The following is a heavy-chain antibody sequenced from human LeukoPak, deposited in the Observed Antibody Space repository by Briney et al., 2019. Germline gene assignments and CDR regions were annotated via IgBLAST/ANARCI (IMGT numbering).Heavy chain of an antibody. CDR3: ARALGSSWDSSLDS. V-gene: IGHV3-30*04. CDR1: GFTFSNYA. J-gene: IGHJ4*02. Sequence: GGSLRLSCAASGFTFSNYAMHWVRQAPGKGLEWVALISYDGSVEKNAASVKGRFTISRDNSKNTLYLQMNSLRTEDTAVYYCARALGSSWDSSLDSWGQGTLVPVSS. D-gene: IGHD6-13*01. CDR2: ISYDGSVE.